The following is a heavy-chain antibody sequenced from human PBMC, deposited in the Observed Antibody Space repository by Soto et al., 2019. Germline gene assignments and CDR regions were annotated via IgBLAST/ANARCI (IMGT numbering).Heavy chain of an antibody. CDR3: AQDVGQQLVLNYGMDV. J-gene: IGHJ6*02. CDR2: VSYDGNHK. D-gene: IGHD6-13*01. CDR1: GFTFRSFG. Sequence: QVQLVESGGGVIQPGTSLSLSCGSSGFTFRSFGMYWVRQAPGKGLEWVAVVSYDGNHKYYADSVKGRFTVSSDNAKTMLYLQMKRVRGEDTAVYYCAQDVGQQLVLNYGMDVWGQGTTVTVSS. V-gene: IGHV3-30*18.